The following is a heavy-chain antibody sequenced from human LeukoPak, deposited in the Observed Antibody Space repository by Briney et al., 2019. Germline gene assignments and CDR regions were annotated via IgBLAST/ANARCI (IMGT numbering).Heavy chain of an antibody. J-gene: IGHJ4*02. CDR2: ISYDGSNK. D-gene: IGHD4/OR15-4a*01. Sequence: GRSLRLSCAASGFTFSSYGMHWVRQAPGKGLEWVAVISYDGSNKYYADSVKGRFTISRDNSKNTLYLQMNSLRAEDTAVYYCARSLLRRMYGAADYWGQGTLVTVSS. V-gene: IGHV3-30*03. CDR3: ARSLLRRMYGAADY. CDR1: GFTFSSYG.